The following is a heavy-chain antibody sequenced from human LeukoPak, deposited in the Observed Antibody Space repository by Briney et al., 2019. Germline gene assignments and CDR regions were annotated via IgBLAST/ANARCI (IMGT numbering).Heavy chain of an antibody. V-gene: IGHV4-34*01. CDR2: IYYSGST. CDR1: GGSFSGYY. D-gene: IGHD4-17*01. J-gene: IGHJ4*02. CDR3: ARGMTTVTTSYLDY. Sequence: SETLSLTCAVYGGSFSGYYWSWIRQPPGKGLEWIGSIYYSGSTYYNPSLKSRVTISVDTSKNQFSLKLSSVTAADTAVYYCARGMTTVTTSYLDYWGQGTLVTVSS.